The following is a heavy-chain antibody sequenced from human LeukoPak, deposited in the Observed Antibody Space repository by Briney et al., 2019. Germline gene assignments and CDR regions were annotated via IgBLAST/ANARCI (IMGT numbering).Heavy chain of an antibody. V-gene: IGHV4-4*07. D-gene: IGHD3-22*01. J-gene: IGHJ4*02. CDR3: ARVGYYYDSSGYYGRGGFDY. CDR2: IYTSGST. Sequence: SETLSLTCTVSGGSISSYYWSWIRQPAGKGLEWIGRIYTSGSTNYNPSLKSRVTMSVDTSKNQFSLKLSSVTAADTAVYYCARVGYYYDSSGYYGRGGFDYWGQGTLVTVSS. CDR1: GGSISSYY.